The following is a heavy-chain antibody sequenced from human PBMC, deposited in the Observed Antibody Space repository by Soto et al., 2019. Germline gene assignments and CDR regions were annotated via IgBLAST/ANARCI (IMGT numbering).Heavy chain of an antibody. J-gene: IGHJ4*02. V-gene: IGHV3-23*01. Sequence: GGSLRLSCAASGFTFSNYAMNCVRQAPGKGLEWVSGFGVGGNYIYYADSVKGRFTISRDNSKNTLYLKMNSLRAEDTAVYYCAKDAISGNQVWDYFDYWGQGTQVTVSS. CDR2: FGVGGNYI. D-gene: IGHD7-27*01. CDR1: GFTFSNYA. CDR3: AKDAISGNQVWDYFDY.